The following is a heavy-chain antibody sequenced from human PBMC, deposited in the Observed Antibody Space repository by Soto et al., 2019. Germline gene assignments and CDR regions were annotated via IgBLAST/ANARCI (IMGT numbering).Heavy chain of an antibody. J-gene: IGHJ5*02. CDR1: GFTFSDSW. D-gene: IGHD4-4*01. Sequence: EVQLVESGGGLVQPGGSLRLSCTASGFTFSDSWMTWVRQAPGKGLEWVARIKQDESEKKYADSGKGRFTISRDNAKNAMYMQMDSLRGEDTAVYYCVRGGSNYASWGQGTLVTVSS. CDR3: VRGGSNYAS. V-gene: IGHV3-7*01. CDR2: IKQDESEK.